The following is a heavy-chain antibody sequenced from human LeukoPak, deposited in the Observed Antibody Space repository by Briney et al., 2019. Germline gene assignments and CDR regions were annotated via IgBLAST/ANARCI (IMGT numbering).Heavy chain of an antibody. Sequence: GASLRLSCAASGFTFSNYAVSWARQAPGKGLEWVSAITGSGGNTYYADSVKGRFTISRDNSKNTVFLKMNSLRAEDTAVYYCAKWGDYDVLTGYYVSDYWGQGTLVTVSS. CDR2: ITGSGGNT. V-gene: IGHV3-23*01. CDR3: AKWGDYDVLTGYYVSDY. CDR1: GFTFSNYA. J-gene: IGHJ4*02. D-gene: IGHD3-9*01.